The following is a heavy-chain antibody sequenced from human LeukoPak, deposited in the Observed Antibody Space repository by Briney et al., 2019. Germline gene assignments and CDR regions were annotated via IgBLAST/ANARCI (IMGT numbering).Heavy chain of an antibody. CDR3: ARDLQPYSYAPFPLDY. Sequence: PGGSLRLSCAASGFTFSSYWMSWVRQAPGKGLEWVANIKQDGSEKYYVDSVKGRFTISRDNSKNTLYLQMNSLRAEDTAVYYCARDLQPYSYAPFPLDYWGQGTLVTVSS. D-gene: IGHD2-21*01. J-gene: IGHJ4*02. CDR1: GFTFSSYW. CDR2: IKQDGSEK. V-gene: IGHV3-7*01.